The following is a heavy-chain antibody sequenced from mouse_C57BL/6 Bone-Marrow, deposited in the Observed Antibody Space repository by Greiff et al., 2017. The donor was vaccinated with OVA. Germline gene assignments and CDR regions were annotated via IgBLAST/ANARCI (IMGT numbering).Heavy chain of an antibody. CDR1: GFSFTSYG. CDR3: AILTVLYYYAMDY. V-gene: IGHV2-5*01. D-gene: IGHD4-1*01. J-gene: IGHJ4*01. Sequence: VKVVESGPGLVQPSQSLSITCTVSGFSFTSYGVHWVRQSPGKGLEWLGVIWRGGSTDYNAAFMSSLSITKDNSKSPVFFKMNSLQADDTAIYCCAILTVLYYYAMDYWGQGTSVTVSS. CDR2: IWRGGST.